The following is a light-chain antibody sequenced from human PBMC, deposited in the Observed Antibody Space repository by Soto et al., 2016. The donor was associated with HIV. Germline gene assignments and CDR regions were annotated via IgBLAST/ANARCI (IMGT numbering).Light chain of an antibody. CDR1: QGISNS. J-gene: IGKJ4*01. Sequence: DIQMTQSPSSLSASVGGRVTITCQTGQGISNSLAWYQQKPGKAPKLLLYTASTLENGVPSRFSGSVSGPDYTLTISGLQPEDFATYYCQQYSSSPPTFGGGTKVEIK. CDR2: TAS. V-gene: IGKV1-NL1*01. CDR3: QQYSSSPPT.